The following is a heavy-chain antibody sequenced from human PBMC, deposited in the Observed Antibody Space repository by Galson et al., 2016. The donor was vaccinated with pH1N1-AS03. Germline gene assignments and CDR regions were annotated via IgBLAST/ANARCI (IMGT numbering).Heavy chain of an antibody. Sequence: SLRLSCAVSGLIFKNTWMSWVRQAPGMGLEWVGRIQSKFNGGAIDYAAAVTGRFTISRDDSQNTLYLQMKNLKTEDTGLYYCATDSRGGSYYGVSWGHGTLVTVSS. CDR3: ATDSRGGSYYGVS. D-gene: IGHD1-26*01. CDR1: GLIFKNTW. J-gene: IGHJ5*01. CDR2: IQSKFNGGAI. V-gene: IGHV3-15*01.